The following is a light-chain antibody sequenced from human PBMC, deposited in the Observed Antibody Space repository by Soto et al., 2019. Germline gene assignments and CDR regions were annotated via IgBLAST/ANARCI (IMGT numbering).Light chain of an antibody. Sequence: EFVLTQSPGTRSLSPGEITTLSCSASQTVRNNYLAWYQQKPGQAPTLLIYDASNRATGIPDRFSGGGSGTDFTLTISRLEPEDFAVYYCQQFASYPLTFGGGTKVDIK. CDR3: QQFASYPLT. J-gene: IGKJ4*01. CDR2: DAS. CDR1: QTVRNNY. V-gene: IGKV3-20*01.